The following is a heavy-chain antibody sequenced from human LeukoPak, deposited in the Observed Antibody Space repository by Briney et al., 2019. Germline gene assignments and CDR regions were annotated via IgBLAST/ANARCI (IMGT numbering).Heavy chain of an antibody. V-gene: IGHV3-23*01. D-gene: IGHD3-16*01. CDR2: VSGSGVGT. CDR1: GFTFITYA. J-gene: IGHJ5*02. CDR3: AKSALREAERRWWFHP. Sequence: GGSLRLSCAASGFTFITYAMSWVRQAPGKGLEWVAYVSGSGVGTYYADSVRGRFTISRDNSANMLYLHMNSLRAEDTAVYHCAKSALREAERRWWFHPWGQGTLVT.